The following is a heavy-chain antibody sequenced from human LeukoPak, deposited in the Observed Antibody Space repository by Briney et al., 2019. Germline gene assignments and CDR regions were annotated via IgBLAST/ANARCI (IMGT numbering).Heavy chain of an antibody. D-gene: IGHD2-2*01. J-gene: IGHJ4*02. V-gene: IGHV3-48*01. CDR1: GFSFTSYS. Sequence: PGGSLRLSCAASGFSFTSYSMNWVRQAPGKGLEWASYISVSSSTIYYADSVRGRFTISRDNAKNSLYLQMNSLRAEDTAVYYCAPGYCSSASCSHYFNYWGQGTLVTVSS. CDR2: ISVSSSTI. CDR3: APGYCSSASCSHYFNY.